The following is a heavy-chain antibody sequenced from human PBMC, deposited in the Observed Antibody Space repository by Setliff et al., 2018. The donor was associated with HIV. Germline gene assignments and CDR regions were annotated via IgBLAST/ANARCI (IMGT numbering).Heavy chain of an antibody. Sequence: ASVKVSCKASGYTFSSYGISWVRQAPGQGVEWMGWISAYNGNTNYAQKLQGRVTMTRNTSISTAYMELSSLRSDETAIYYCAKPFGSDGSRQLDSWGQGTLVTVSS. D-gene: IGHD2-15*01. CDR1: GYTFSSYG. CDR2: ISAYNGNT. V-gene: IGHV1-18*01. J-gene: IGHJ4*02. CDR3: AKPFGSDGSRQLDS.